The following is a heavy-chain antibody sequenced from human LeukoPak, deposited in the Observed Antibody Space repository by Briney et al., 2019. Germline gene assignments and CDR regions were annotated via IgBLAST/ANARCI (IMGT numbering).Heavy chain of an antibody. V-gene: IGHV1-2*06. CDR1: GYTFTAYY. CDR3: ASGHDSPPA. D-gene: IGHD5-18*01. J-gene: IGHJ5*01. Sequence: GASVKLSCKASGYTFTAYYIHWLRQAPGQGLEWMGRINPNSGGTNYAQKFQDRVTMTRDTSINTAYMELSRLTSEDTAVYFCASGHDSPPAWGKGTLATVSS. CDR2: INPNSGGT.